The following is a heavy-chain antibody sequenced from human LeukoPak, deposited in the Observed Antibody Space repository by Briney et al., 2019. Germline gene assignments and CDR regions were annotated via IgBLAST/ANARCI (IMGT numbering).Heavy chain of an antibody. CDR2: ISSSGSST. CDR1: GFTFSTYT. CDR3: ARDTRYGGNSPFDY. J-gene: IGHJ4*02. V-gene: IGHV3-23*01. D-gene: IGHD4-23*01. Sequence: GGSLRLSCAASGFTFSTYTMSWVRQAPGKGLEWVSIISSSGSSTYYADSVKGRFTISRDNSKNTLYLQMNSLRAEDTAVYYCARDTRYGGNSPFDYWGQGTLVTVSS.